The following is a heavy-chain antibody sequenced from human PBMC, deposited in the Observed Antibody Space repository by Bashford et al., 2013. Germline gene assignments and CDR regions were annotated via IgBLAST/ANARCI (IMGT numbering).Heavy chain of an antibody. CDR3: ARLTTITADY. Sequence: GGSLRLSCAVSGFTFSDYWMHWVRQAPGKGLVCVSRISSDGTRTSYVDSVKGRFTISRDNARNTLYLEMNSLRAEDTAVYYCARLTTITADYWGQGARVTVSS. J-gene: IGHJ4*02. CDR2: ISSDGTRT. D-gene: IGHD4-11*01. CDR1: GFTFSDYW. V-gene: IGHV3-74*01.